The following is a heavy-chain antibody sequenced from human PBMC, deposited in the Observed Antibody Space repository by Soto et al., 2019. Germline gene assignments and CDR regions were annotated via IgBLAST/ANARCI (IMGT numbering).Heavy chain of an antibody. CDR3: ARDLPPFITGTMVATDYYGMDV. D-gene: IGHD1-7*01. V-gene: IGHV1-46*01. Sequence: ASVKVSCKASGYTFTSYYMHWVRQAPGQGLEWMGIINPSGGSTSYAQKFQGRVTMTRDTSISTAYMELSRLRSDDTAVYYCARDLPPFITGTMVATDYYGMDVWGQGTTVTVSS. CDR1: GYTFTSYY. J-gene: IGHJ6*02. CDR2: INPSGGST.